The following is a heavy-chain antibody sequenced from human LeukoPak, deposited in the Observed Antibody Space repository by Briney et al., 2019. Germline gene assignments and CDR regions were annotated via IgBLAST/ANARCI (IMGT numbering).Heavy chain of an antibody. D-gene: IGHD4-17*01. CDR1: GGSISSYY. V-gene: IGHV4-59*01. Sequence: SETLSLTCTVSGGSISSYYWSWIRQPPGKGLEWIGYIYYSGSTNYNPSLKSRVTISVDTSKNQFSLKLSSVTAADTAVYYCARDQVEGYGASTNWYFDLWGRGTLVTVSS. CDR3: ARDQVEGYGASTNWYFDL. J-gene: IGHJ2*01. CDR2: IYYSGST.